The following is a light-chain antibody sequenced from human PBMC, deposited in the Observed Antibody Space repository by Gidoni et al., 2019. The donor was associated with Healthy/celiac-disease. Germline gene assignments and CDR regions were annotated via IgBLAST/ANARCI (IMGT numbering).Light chain of an antibody. CDR3: YSTDSSGNPRGV. CDR2: EDS. Sequence: SYEPTHPPSVSVSPGQTARITCSGDAFPKKYAYWYQQKSGQAPVLVIYEDSKRPAGIPERFSGSSSGKMATLTISGAQVEDEADYYGYSTDSSGNPRGVFGTGTKVTVL. J-gene: IGLJ1*01. V-gene: IGLV3-10*01. CDR1: AFPKKY.